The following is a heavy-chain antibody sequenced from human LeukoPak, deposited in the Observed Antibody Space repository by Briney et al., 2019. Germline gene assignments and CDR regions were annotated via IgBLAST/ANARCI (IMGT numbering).Heavy chain of an antibody. CDR2: IDPSNGNI. CDR1: GYTFNSYG. D-gene: IGHD2-21*01. J-gene: IGHJ4*01. Sequence: ASVRVSCKASGYTFNSYGISWVRQAPGQGLEWIGWIDPSNGNIKYAEKLQGRVTMTTDTSASTAYMDLRSLRSDDTAVYYCAKDGVNANFDYWGRGTLVTVSS. V-gene: IGHV1-18*01. CDR3: AKDGVNANFDY.